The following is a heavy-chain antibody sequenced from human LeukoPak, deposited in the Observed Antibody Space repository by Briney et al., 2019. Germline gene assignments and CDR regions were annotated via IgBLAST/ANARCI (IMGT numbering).Heavy chain of an antibody. CDR2: IGYDGSSK. Sequence: PGGSLRLSCAASGFTFSNLGMHWVRQAPGKGLEWVAAIGYDGSSKYYADSVKGRFTISRDNSKNTLYLQMNSLRLEDRAVYYCARGYYGSSMEYYNSWGQGTLVTVSS. V-gene: IGHV3-30*03. CDR3: ARGYYGSSMEYYNS. J-gene: IGHJ4*02. CDR1: GFTFSNLG. D-gene: IGHD3-10*01.